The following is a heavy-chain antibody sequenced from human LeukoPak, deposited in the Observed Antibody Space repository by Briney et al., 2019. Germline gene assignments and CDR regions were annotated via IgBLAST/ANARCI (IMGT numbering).Heavy chain of an antibody. CDR3: AKYPNILTGYPAVNWFDP. D-gene: IGHD3-9*01. CDR2: ISYDGSNK. V-gene: IGHV3-30*18. Sequence: GGSLRLSCAASGFTFSSYGMHWVRQAPGKGLEWVAVISYDGSNKYYADSVKGRFTISRDNSKNTLYLQMNSLRAEDTAVYYCAKYPNILTGYPAVNWFDPWGQGTLVTVSS. CDR1: GFTFSSYG. J-gene: IGHJ5*02.